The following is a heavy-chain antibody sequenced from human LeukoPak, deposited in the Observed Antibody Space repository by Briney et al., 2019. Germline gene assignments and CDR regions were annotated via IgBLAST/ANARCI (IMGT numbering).Heavy chain of an antibody. CDR3: ARDITMVRGVITAFDY. V-gene: IGHV1-69*13. CDR2: IIPIFGTA. D-gene: IGHD3-10*01. J-gene: IGHJ4*02. CDR1: GGTFSSYA. Sequence: ASVKVSCKASGGTFSSYAISWVRQAPGQGLEWMGGIIPIFGTANYAQKFQGRVTITADESTSTAYTELSSLRSEDTAVYYCARDITMVRGVITAFDYWGQGTLVTVSS.